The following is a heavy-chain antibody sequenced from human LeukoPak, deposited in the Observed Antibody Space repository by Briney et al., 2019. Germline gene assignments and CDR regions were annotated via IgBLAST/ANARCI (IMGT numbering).Heavy chain of an antibody. D-gene: IGHD6-13*01. CDR2: ISMSSTYI. Sequence: PGGSLRLSCAASGFAFSSYTMTSVRQAPGKGLEWISSISMSSTYIYYADSVKGRFPISRDNAKNSLYLQMNRLRAEDTAVYYCAREFRAAAGKSFDYWGQGTLVTVSS. CDR1: GFAFSSYT. CDR3: AREFRAAAGKSFDY. V-gene: IGHV3-21*01. J-gene: IGHJ4*02.